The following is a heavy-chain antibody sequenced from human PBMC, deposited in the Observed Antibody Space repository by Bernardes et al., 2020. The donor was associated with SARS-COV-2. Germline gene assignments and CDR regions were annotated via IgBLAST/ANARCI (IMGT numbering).Heavy chain of an antibody. CDR3: ARGKPLTITMVRGVISPDYYYYGMDV. D-gene: IGHD3-10*01. CDR1: GYTFTSYT. V-gene: IGHV7-4-1*02. CDR2: INTNTGNP. Sequence: ASVKVSCKASGYTFTSYTMNWVRQAPGQGLEWMGWINTNTGNPTYAQGFTGRFVFSLDTSVSTAYLQISSLKAEDTAVYYCARGKPLTITMVRGVISPDYYYYGMDVWGQGTLVTVSS. J-gene: IGHJ6*02.